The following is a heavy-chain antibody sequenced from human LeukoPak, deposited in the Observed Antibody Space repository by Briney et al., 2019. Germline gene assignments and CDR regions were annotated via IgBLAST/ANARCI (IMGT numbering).Heavy chain of an antibody. CDR3: ARESGYYDSSGYYAWFDP. D-gene: IGHD3-22*01. Sequence: SETLSLTCTVSGASISSSSYSWGWIRQPPGKGLEWIGTIYYSGSTYYNPSLKSRVTISIDTSKNQFSLKLSSVTAADTAVYYCARESGYYDSSGYYAWFDPWGQGTLVTVSS. V-gene: IGHV4-39*07. CDR1: GASISSSSYS. J-gene: IGHJ5*02. CDR2: IYYSGST.